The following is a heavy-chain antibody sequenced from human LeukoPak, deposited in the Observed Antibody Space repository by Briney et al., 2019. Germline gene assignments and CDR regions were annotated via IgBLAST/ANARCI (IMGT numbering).Heavy chain of an antibody. V-gene: IGHV4-59*05. D-gene: IGHD6-13*01. J-gene: IGHJ4*02. CDR3: ATYSSSWGYFDS. CDR2: MYYSGTT. Sequence: SETLSLTCTVSGGSISSYYWSWIRQPPGKGLEWIGSMYYSGTTYYNPSLKSRVIISVDTSKNQFSLKLSSVTAADTAVYYCATYSSSWGYFDSWGQGTLVTVSS. CDR1: GGSISSYY.